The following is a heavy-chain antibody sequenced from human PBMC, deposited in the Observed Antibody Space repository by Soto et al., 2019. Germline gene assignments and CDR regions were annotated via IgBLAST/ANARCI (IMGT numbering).Heavy chain of an antibody. CDR2: IYYSGST. J-gene: IGHJ4*02. V-gene: IGHV4-30-4*01. CDR1: GGSISSGDYY. D-gene: IGHD3-10*01. CDR3: ARSRPDYYGSGSYYGY. Sequence: PSETLSLTCTVSGGSISSGDYYWSWIRQPPGKGLEWIGYIYYSGSTYYNPSLKSRVTISVDTSKNQFSLKLSSVTAADTAVYYCARSRPDYYGSGSYYGYWGQGTLVTVSS.